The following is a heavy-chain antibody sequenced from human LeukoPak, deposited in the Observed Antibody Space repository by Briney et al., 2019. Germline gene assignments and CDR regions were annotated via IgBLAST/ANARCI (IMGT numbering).Heavy chain of an antibody. CDR3: ARDKEYSSSWYVWFDP. CDR2: INPNSGGT. CDR1: GYTFTGYY. D-gene: IGHD6-13*01. Sequence: APVKVSCKASGYTFTGYYMHWVRQAPGQGLEWMGWINPNSGGTNYAQKFQGRVTMTRDTSISTAYMELSRLRSDDTAVYYCARDKEYSSSWYVWFDPWGQGTLVTVSS. J-gene: IGHJ5*02. V-gene: IGHV1-2*02.